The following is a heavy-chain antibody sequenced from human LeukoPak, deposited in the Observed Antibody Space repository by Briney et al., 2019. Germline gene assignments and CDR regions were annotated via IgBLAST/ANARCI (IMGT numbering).Heavy chain of an antibody. J-gene: IGHJ4*01. D-gene: IGHD4-23*01. CDR3: AKDIYGGSWPNDY. V-gene: IGHV3-21*01. Sequence: GGSLRLSCAASGFTFSSYTMNWVRQAPGKGLEWVSSISSSSTYIYYADSVKGRFTISRDNAKNSLYLQMNSLRAEDTAVYYCAKDIYGGSWPNDYWGQEPWSPSP. CDR2: ISSSSTYI. CDR1: GFTFSSYT.